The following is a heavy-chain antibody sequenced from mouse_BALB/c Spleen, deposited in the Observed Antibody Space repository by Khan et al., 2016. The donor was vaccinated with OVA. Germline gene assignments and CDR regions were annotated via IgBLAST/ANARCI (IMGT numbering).Heavy chain of an antibody. CDR3: ARTDRITY. CDR2: ISYSGST. D-gene: IGHD1-3*01. CDR1: GYSITSGYG. V-gene: IGHV3-2*02. J-gene: IGHJ2*01. Sequence: EVRLQESGPGLVKPSQSLSLTCTVSGYSITSGYGWNWIRQLPGNKLEWRGYISYSGSTNYNPSLKSRITITRDTSKNQFFLQLNSVTTEDTATNDCARTDRITYWGQGTTLTVSS.